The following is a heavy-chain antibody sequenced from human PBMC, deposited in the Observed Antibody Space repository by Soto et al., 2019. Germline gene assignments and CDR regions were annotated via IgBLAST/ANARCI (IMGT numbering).Heavy chain of an antibody. CDR2: INHSGST. D-gene: IGHD1-1*01. Sequence: QVQLQQWGAGLLKLSETLSLPCAVYGGSFSGYYWSWIRQPPGKGLEWIGEINHSGSTNYNPSLKSRVTISVDTSKNQCSLKLSSVTAADTAVYYCARGANGLSRFFRWFDPLGQGTQVTVSS. V-gene: IGHV4-34*01. CDR3: ARGANGLSRFFRWFDP. CDR1: GGSFSGYY. J-gene: IGHJ5*02.